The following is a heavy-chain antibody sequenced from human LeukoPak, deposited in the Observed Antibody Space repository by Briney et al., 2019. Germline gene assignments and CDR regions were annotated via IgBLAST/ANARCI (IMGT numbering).Heavy chain of an antibody. Sequence: SETLSHTCTVSGGSINSYFWSWIRQPPGKELEWIGYIYYSGSTNYNPSLKSRITISVDTSKNQFSLKLSSVTAADTAVYYCASEVGATTGYWGQGTLVTVSS. J-gene: IGHJ4*02. V-gene: IGHV4-59*12. CDR2: IYYSGST. D-gene: IGHD1-26*01. CDR3: ASEVGATTGY. CDR1: GGSINSYF.